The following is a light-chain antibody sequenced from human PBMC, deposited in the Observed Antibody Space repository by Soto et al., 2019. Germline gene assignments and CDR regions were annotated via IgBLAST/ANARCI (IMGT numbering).Light chain of an antibody. J-gene: IGLJ1*01. CDR1: SSDVGGFDH. V-gene: IGLV2-14*03. CDR2: DVS. CDR3: NSFTATNTYV. Sequence: QAVVTQPASVSGSPGQSITISCTGASSDVGGFDHVSWYQQHPGKVPRLLIYDVSSRPAGVSDRFSGSKSGNTASLTISGLQTEDDADSYCNSFTATNTYVFGTGTKVTV.